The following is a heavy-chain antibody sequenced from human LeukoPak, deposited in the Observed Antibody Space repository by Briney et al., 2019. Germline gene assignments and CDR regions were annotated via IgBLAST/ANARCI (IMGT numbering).Heavy chain of an antibody. V-gene: IGHV4-59*01. CDR2: IYYSGST. D-gene: IGHD3-9*01. CDR3: ARAYDILTGYPYYFDY. J-gene: IGHJ4*02. CDR1: GGSFSGYY. Sequence: PSETLSLTCAVYGGSFSGYYWSWIRQPPGKGLEWIGYIYYSGSTNYNPSLKSRVTISVDTSKNQFSLKLSSVTAADTAVYYCARAYDILTGYPYYFDYWGQGTLVTVSS.